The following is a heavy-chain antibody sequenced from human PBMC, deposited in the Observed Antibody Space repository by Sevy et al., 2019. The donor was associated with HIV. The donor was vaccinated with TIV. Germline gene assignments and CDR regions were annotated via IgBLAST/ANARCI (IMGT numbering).Heavy chain of an antibody. D-gene: IGHD3-10*01. CDR1: GFTFSSYG. V-gene: IGHV3-30*18. CDR2: ISYDGSNK. Sequence: GGSLRLSCAASGFTFSSYGMHWVRQAPGKGLEWVAVISYDGSNKYYADSVKGRFTISRDNSKNTLYLQMNSPRAEDTAVYYCAKGSGPPNYYGSGSYSGYYYYGMDVWGQGTTVTVSS. CDR3: AKGSGPPNYYGSGSYSGYYYYGMDV. J-gene: IGHJ6*02.